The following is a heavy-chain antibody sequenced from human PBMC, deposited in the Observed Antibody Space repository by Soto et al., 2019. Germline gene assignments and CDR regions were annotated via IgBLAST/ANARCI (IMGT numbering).Heavy chain of an antibody. CDR2: IKSKNDGGTT. CDR1: AFISSNAW. V-gene: IGHV3-15*01. J-gene: IGHJ6*02. Sequence: EVQLVASGGGLENPGGSLRLSCAASAFISSNAWLTWVGQAPGKGLEWIGRIKSKNDGGTTDYAGPVKGRFVISRDDSKNTLYLQMNSLKPDDTAVYYCTNGSGPWAGRGMNVWGQGTTVIVSS. D-gene: IGHD3-10*01. CDR3: TNGSGPWAGRGMNV.